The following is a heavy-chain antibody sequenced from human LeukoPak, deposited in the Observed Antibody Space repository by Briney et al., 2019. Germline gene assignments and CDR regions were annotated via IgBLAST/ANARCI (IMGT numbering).Heavy chain of an antibody. CDR1: GGSISSGSYY. D-gene: IGHD6-13*01. J-gene: IGHJ3*02. V-gene: IGHV4-61*02. CDR2: IYTSGST. CDR3: ARGEDSSSWFRGTAFDI. Sequence: PSQTLSLTCTVSGGSISSGSYYWSWIRQPAGKGLEWIGRIYTSGSTNYNPSLKSRVTISVDTSKNQFSLKLSSVTAADTAVYYCARGEDSSSWFRGTAFDIWGQGTMVTVSS.